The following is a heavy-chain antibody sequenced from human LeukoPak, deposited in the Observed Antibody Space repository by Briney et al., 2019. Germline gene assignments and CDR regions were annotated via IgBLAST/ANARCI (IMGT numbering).Heavy chain of an antibody. V-gene: IGHV4-39*07. CDR2: VFYTGNT. D-gene: IGHD3-22*01. J-gene: IGHJ4*02. Sequence: PSETLSLTCTVSGGSISSSNYYWGWVRQTPGKGLEWIGSVFYTGNTYYNPSLKSRVTISIDTSKNQFSLKLSSVTAAATAVYYCAKADYDSEFDYWGQGTLVTVSS. CDR3: AKADYDSEFDY. CDR1: GGSISSSNYY.